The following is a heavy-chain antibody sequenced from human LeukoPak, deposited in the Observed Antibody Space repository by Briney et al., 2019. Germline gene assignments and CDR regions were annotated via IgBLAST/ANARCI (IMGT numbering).Heavy chain of an antibody. J-gene: IGHJ6*03. Sequence: GGSLTLSRAASRFTFTNYRMTWVRQAPGRGLEWVAYIKEEGSEKNYVDSVKGRFTISRDNAKNSLSLQMNSLRVEDTAVYYCVREGVVDSWVSYGTYNYYYYMDVWGKGTTVTVSS. CDR2: IKEEGSEK. V-gene: IGHV3-7*01. CDR3: VREGVVDSWVSYGTYNYYYYMDV. D-gene: IGHD3-16*01. CDR1: RFTFTNYR.